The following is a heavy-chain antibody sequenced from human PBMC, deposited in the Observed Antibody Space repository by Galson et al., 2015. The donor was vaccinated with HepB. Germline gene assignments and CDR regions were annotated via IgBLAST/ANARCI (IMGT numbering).Heavy chain of an antibody. V-gene: IGHV1-2*02. Sequence: SVKVSCKASEYTLIGYYVHWVRQAPGQGLEWMGWISPISGGTNYAQKFQGRVTMTRDTSIGIIYMELSRLRSDDTAVYYCAREAEPTVPTRLAVASRGQGTQVTVSS. CDR1: EYTLIGYY. CDR2: ISPISGGT. CDR3: AREAEPTVPTRLAVAS. D-gene: IGHD4-11*01. J-gene: IGHJ5*01.